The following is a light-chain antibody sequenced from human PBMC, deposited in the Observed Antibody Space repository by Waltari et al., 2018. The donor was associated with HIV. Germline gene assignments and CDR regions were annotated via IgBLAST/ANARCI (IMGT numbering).Light chain of an antibody. J-gene: IGLJ3*02. CDR2: GSN. CDR1: SSNIGRSY. Sequence: QSVLTQPPSASGTPGQRVTISCSGSSSNIGRSYIYWYQQLPGTAPKRLIYGSNLRPSGVPDRFSGSKSGTSASLAISGLRSEDEADYYCAAWDDSLSGRVFGGGTKLTVL. V-gene: IGLV1-47*01. CDR3: AAWDDSLSGRV.